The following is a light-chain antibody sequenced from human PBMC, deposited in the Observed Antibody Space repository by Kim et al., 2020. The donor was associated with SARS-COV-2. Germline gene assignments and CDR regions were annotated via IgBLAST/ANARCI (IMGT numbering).Light chain of an antibody. V-gene: IGLV2-14*03. CDR2: VVT. Sequence: GQSITFSCTGTSSDIGAYNFVSWYQQHPGKAPKLMIYVVTERPSGVSNRFSASKSGNTASLTISGLQTADEADYYCSSFTTSSTYVFGTGTKVTVL. CDR1: SSDIGAYNF. CDR3: SSFTTSSTYV. J-gene: IGLJ1*01.